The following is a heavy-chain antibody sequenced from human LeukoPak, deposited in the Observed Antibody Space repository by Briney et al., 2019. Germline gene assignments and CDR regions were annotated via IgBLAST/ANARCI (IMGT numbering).Heavy chain of an antibody. CDR1: GFTFSSYW. J-gene: IGHJ4*02. CDR3: AKVYVWNEYYFDY. D-gene: IGHD1-1*01. V-gene: IGHV3-23*01. Sequence: GGSLRLSCAASGFTFSSYWMHWVRHAPGKGLVWVSTINHNGGNTYYADSVKGRFTISRDNSKNTLYLQMNSLRAEDTAVYYCAKVYVWNEYYFDYWGQGTLVTVSS. CDR2: INHNGGNT.